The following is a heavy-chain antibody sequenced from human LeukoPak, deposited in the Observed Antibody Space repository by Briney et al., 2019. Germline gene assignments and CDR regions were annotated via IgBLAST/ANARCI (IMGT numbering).Heavy chain of an antibody. CDR3: AREKLWSYYFDY. D-gene: IGHD3-16*01. CDR2: ISGYNSKP. J-gene: IGHJ4*02. Sequence: ASVKVSCKTSGYSFTNYGITWVRQAPGQGLEWMGWISGYNSKPFYAQNFQGRVTMTRDTSISTAYMELSRLRSDDTAVYYCAREKLWSYYFDYWGQGTLVTVSS. CDR1: GYSFTNYG. V-gene: IGHV1-18*01.